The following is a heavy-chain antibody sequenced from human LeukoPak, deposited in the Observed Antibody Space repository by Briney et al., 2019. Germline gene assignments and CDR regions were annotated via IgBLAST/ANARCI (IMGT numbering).Heavy chain of an antibody. CDR3: ARAGWIITSGIDY. CDR1: GYSISRGYY. Sequence: PSETLSLTCGVSGYSISRGYYWAWIRQPPGKGLEWIGTIYHIGSTYYNPSLESRVTISVDTSKNEFSLNLNSVTAAGTAVYCCARAGWIITSGIDYWGQGALVTVSS. J-gene: IGHJ4*02. CDR2: IYHIGST. D-gene: IGHD1-20*01. V-gene: IGHV4-38-2*01.